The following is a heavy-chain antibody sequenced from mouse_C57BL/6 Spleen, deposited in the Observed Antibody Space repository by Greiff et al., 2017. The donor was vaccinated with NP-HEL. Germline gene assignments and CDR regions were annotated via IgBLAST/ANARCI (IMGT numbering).Heavy chain of an antibody. J-gene: IGHJ4*01. V-gene: IGHV1-64*01. CDR3: ATGTGGYYAMDY. D-gene: IGHD4-1*01. Sequence: QVQLQQPGAELVKPGASVKLSCKASGYTFTSYWMHWVKQRPGQGLEWIGMIHPNSGSTNYNEKFKSKATLTVDKSSSATYMQLSSLTSEDSAVYCWATGTGGYYAMDYWGQGTSVTVSS. CDR2: IHPNSGST. CDR1: GYTFTSYW.